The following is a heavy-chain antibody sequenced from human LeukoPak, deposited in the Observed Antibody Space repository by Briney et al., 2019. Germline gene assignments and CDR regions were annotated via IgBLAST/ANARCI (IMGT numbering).Heavy chain of an antibody. Sequence: NPSETLSLTCTVSGGSISSYYWSWIRQPPGKGLEWIGYIYSSGSASYNPSFKSRVTVSVDTSKNQFSLKLSSATAADTAVYYCARHPSIGGSCPNPFDPWGQGILVTVSS. V-gene: IGHV4-59*08. D-gene: IGHD2-15*01. CDR2: IYSSGSA. J-gene: IGHJ5*02. CDR3: ARHPSIGGSCPNPFDP. CDR1: GGSISSYY.